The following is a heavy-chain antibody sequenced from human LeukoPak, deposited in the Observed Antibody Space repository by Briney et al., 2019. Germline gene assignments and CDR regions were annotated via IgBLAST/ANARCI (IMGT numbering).Heavy chain of an antibody. CDR1: GGSFGVPY. Sequence: SETLSLTCAVYGGSFGVPYWRWTRHPPGKGRECKGEINHSGSTNYNPSLKSRVTISVDTSKNQFSLKLSSVTAADTAVYYCARGGVVVPAPDRVGYDYWGQGTLVTVSS. V-gene: IGHV4-34*01. CDR3: ARGGVVVPAPDRVGYDY. CDR2: INHSGST. D-gene: IGHD2-2*01. J-gene: IGHJ4*02.